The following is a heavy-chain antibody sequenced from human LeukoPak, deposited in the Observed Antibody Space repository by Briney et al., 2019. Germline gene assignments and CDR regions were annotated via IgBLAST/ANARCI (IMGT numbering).Heavy chain of an antibody. CDR3: ARDSSGYYGY. Sequence: SESLSLTCTVSGYSISSGYYWGWIRQPPGKGLEWIGSIYHSGSTYYNPSLKSRVTISVDRSKNQFSLKLSSVTAADMAVYYCARDSSGYYGYWGQGTLVTVSS. J-gene: IGHJ4*02. CDR1: GYSISSGYY. V-gene: IGHV4-38-2*02. CDR2: IYHSGST. D-gene: IGHD3-22*01.